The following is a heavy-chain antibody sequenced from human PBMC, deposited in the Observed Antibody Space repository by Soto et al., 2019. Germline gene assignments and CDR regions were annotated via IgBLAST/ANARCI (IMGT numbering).Heavy chain of an antibody. V-gene: IGHV4-31*03. CDR2: IYYSGST. CDR1: GGSISSGVYY. D-gene: IGHD3-16*01. CDR3: ARDLGANNYYYYGMDV. J-gene: IGHJ6*02. Sequence: SETLSLTCTVSGGSISSGVYYWSWIRQHPGKGLEWIGYIYYSGSTYYNPSLKSRVTISVDTSKNQFSLKLSSVTAADTAVYYCARDLGANNYYYYGMDVRGQGTTVTVSS.